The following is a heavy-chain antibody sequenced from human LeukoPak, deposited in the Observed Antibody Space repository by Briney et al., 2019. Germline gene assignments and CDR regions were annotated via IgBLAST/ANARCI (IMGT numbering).Heavy chain of an antibody. CDR3: AKDPADGSASHYLAY. CDR2: IRYVGSNK. V-gene: IGHV3-30*02. D-gene: IGHD3-10*01. Sequence: GGSLRLSWAASGFTISTYGMHWVRQAPGKGMEWVAFIRYVGSNKYYADSVKGRFTISRDSSKNTLYLQMSRLSPEDAAVYYCAKDPADGSASHYLAYGGQGTLVTVSS. J-gene: IGHJ4*02. CDR1: GFTISTYG.